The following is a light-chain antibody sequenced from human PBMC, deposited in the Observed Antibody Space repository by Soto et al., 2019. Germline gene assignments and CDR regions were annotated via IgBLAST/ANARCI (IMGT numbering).Light chain of an antibody. CDR1: QSVSSY. J-gene: IGKJ4*01. V-gene: IGKV3-11*01. CDR3: QERSNWPLT. CDR2: DAS. Sequence: EIVLKKSPATLSLSPGERATLSCRASQSVSSYLAWYQQKPGQAPRLLIYDASNRATGIPARFRGSGSGTYVALPISSREHEEFAVYYCQERSNWPLTFGGGKKVE.